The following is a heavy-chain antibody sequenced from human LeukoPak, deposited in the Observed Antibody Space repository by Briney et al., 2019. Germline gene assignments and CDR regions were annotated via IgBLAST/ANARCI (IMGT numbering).Heavy chain of an antibody. Sequence: PGGSLRLSCTASGFTFGDYAMSWVRQAPGKGLEWVGFIRSKAYGGTTECAASVKGRFTISRDDSKSIAYLQMNSLKTEDTAVYYCTRDDFWRTQTYYFDYWGQGTLVTVSS. J-gene: IGHJ4*02. CDR2: IRSKAYGGTT. CDR3: TRDDFWRTQTYYFDY. CDR1: GFTFGDYA. D-gene: IGHD3-3*01. V-gene: IGHV3-49*04.